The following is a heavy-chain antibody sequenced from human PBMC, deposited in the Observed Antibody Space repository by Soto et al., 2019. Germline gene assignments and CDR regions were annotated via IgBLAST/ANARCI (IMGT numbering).Heavy chain of an antibody. V-gene: IGHV4-4*02. CDR3: AENPCGGGRCGTAFDV. CDR1: GDSITTDKL. CDR2: IWHGGNT. Sequence: QVQLQESGPGLVKPSETLSLTCTASGDSITTDKLWCWVRQPPGKGLEWIWEIWHGGNTNYSPSHNTPVTRSLDKSTNKCSLRPTSVTPADTAVYYWAENPCGGGRCGTAFDVWGQGTTVTVSP. D-gene: IGHD2-15*01. J-gene: IGHJ3*01.